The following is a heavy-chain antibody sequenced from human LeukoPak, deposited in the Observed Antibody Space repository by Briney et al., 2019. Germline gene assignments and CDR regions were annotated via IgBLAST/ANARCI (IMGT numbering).Heavy chain of an antibody. CDR3: AKAQAYYYDSSGYPCDY. Sequence: PGGSLRLSCAASGFTFSSYGMHWVRQAPGKGLEWVAFIRYDGSNKYYADSVKGRFTISRDNSKNTLYLQMNSLRAEDTAVYYCAKAQAYYYDSSGYPCDYWGQGTLVTVSS. D-gene: IGHD3-22*01. V-gene: IGHV3-30*02. CDR2: IRYDGSNK. J-gene: IGHJ4*02. CDR1: GFTFSSYG.